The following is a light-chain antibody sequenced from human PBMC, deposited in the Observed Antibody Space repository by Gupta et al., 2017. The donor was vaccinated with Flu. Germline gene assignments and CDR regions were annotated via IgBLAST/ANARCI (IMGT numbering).Light chain of an antibody. CDR2: GSS. V-gene: IGLV1-40*01. CDR3: QSYDSSLSVVV. Sequence: QSVLTQPPSESGAPGQRVTISCTGSSSNIGAGYDVHWYQQLPGTAPKLLIYGSSNRPSGVPGRFSGSKSGTSASLAITGLQVEDEADYYCQSYDSSLSVVVFGGGTKLTVL. CDR1: SSNIGAGYD. J-gene: IGLJ2*01.